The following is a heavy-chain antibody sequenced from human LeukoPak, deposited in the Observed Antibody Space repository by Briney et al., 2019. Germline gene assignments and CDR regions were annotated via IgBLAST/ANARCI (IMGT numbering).Heavy chain of an antibody. V-gene: IGHV3-48*02. D-gene: IGHD3-10*01. CDR3: ARDGMVRGVIIWDAFDI. CDR2: ISSSSSTI. CDR1: GFTFSSYS. J-gene: IGHJ3*02. Sequence: PGGSLRLSCAASGFTFSSYSMNWVRQAPGKGLEWVSYISSSSSTIYYADSVKGRFTISRDNAKNSLYLQMNSLRDEDTAMYYCARDGMVRGVIIWDAFDIWGQGTMVTVSS.